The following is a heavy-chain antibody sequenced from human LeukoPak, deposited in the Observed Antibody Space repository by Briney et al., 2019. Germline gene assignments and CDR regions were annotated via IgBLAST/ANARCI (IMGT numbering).Heavy chain of an antibody. Sequence: PGGSLRLSCAASGFTFSSYAMHWVRQAPGKGLEWVAVISYDGSNKYYADSVKGRFTISRDNSKNTLYLQMNSLRAEDTAVYYCTTAYVLRFLEWLSGIDYWGQGTLVTVSS. CDR3: TTAYVLRFLEWLSGIDY. J-gene: IGHJ4*02. CDR1: GFTFSSYA. V-gene: IGHV3-30-3*01. CDR2: ISYDGSNK. D-gene: IGHD3-3*01.